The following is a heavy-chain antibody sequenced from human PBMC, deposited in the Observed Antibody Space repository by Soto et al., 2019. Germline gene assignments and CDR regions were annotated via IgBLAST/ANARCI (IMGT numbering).Heavy chain of an antibody. D-gene: IGHD1-26*01. J-gene: IGHJ3*02. CDR2: IYYSWST. CDR3: ARAGAIVGATSYSAFDI. CDR1: GGSMSSGDYY. V-gene: IGHV4-30-4*01. Sequence: PSETLSLTCTVSGGSMSSGDYYWSLIRQAPGKGLEWIGYIYYSWSTYYNPYLKSRVTISVDTSKNQFSLKLSSVTAAHTAVYYCARAGAIVGATSYSAFDIWGQGTMVT.